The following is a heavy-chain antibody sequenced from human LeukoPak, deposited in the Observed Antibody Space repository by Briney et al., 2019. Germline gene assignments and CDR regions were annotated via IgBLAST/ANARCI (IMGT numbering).Heavy chain of an antibody. Sequence: SETLSLTCAVYGGSFSGYYWSWFRQPPGKGLVWIGEINHSGSTNYNPSLKSRATISVDTSKNQFSLKLSSVTAAGTAVYYCARGTRGYSYNYYYMDVWGKGTTVTVSS. J-gene: IGHJ6*03. CDR1: GGSFSGYY. D-gene: IGHD5-18*01. CDR2: INHSGST. CDR3: ARGTRGYSYNYYYMDV. V-gene: IGHV4-34*01.